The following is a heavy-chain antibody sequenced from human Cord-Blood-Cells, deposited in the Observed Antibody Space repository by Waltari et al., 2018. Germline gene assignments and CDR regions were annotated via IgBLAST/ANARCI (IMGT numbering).Heavy chain of an antibody. CDR1: GGTFSSYA. J-gene: IGHJ3*02. CDR3: ARGLAVQGVIRGAYDAFDI. CDR2: IIPIFVTA. Sequence: QVQLVQSGAEVKKPGSSVKVSCKASGGTFSSYAISWVRQAPGQGLEWMGGIIPIFVTAKYAQKCQGRVTSTAYKATSTAYMELGSLRSEDTAVYYCARGLAVQGVIRGAYDAFDIWGQGTMVTVSS. V-gene: IGHV1-69*06. D-gene: IGHD3-10*01.